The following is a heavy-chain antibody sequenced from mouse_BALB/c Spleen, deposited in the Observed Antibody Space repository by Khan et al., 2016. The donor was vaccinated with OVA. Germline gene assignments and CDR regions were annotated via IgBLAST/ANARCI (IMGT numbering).Heavy chain of an antibody. CDR3: ARTEIHSSGSSTLDY. CDR2: IDPATGNS. V-gene: IGHV14-3*02. Sequence: MQLEESGAELVKPGASVKLSCTTSGFNIKDTYIHWVKQRPEQGLEWVGRIDPATGNSKYDPKFQGKATITADTSSNKAYLHLSSLTSEDTAVYYCARTEIHSSGSSTLDYWGQGTSVTVSS. CDR1: GFNIKDTY. D-gene: IGHD1-2*01. J-gene: IGHJ4*01.